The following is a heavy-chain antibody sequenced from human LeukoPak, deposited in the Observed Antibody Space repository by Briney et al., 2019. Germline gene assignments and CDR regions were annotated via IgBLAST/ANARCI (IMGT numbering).Heavy chain of an antibody. Sequence: SATLSLTCTVSGGSISSYYWSWIRQPPGKGLEWIGYIYYSGSTNYNPSLKSRVTISVDTSKNQFSLKLSSVTAADTAVYYCARSVEGYCCGGSCYSYYYYMDVWGKGTTVTVSS. D-gene: IGHD2-15*01. CDR1: GGSISSYY. CDR3: ARSVEGYCCGGSCYSYYYYMDV. V-gene: IGHV4-59*01. CDR2: IYYSGST. J-gene: IGHJ6*03.